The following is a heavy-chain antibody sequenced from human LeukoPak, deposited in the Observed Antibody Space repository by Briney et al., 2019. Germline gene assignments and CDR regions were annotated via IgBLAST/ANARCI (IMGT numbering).Heavy chain of an antibody. CDR2: ISSNGGST. Sequence: PGGSLRLSCAASGFTFSSYAMHWVRQAPGKGLEYVSAISSNGGSTYYANSVKGRFTISRDNSKNTLYLQMGSLRAEDMAVYYCARAGSLYSSVWYLDEDAFDIWGQGTMVTVSS. CDR1: GFTFSSYA. D-gene: IGHD6-19*01. CDR3: ARAGSLYSSVWYLDEDAFDI. V-gene: IGHV3-64*01. J-gene: IGHJ3*02.